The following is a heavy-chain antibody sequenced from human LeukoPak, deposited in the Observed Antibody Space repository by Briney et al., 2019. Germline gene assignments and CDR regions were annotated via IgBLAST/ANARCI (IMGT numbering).Heavy chain of an antibody. J-gene: IGHJ6*03. V-gene: IGHV4-39*07. D-gene: IGHD6-19*01. CDR1: GGSISSSSYY. CDR3: ARVTTAGSYYMDV. CDR2: IYHSGST. Sequence: SETLSLTCTVSGGSISSSSYYWGWIRQPPGKGLEWIGSIYHSGSTHYNPSLKSRVTISVDTSKNHFSLKMSSVTAADTAVYYCARVTTAGSYYMDVWGTGTTVIVSS.